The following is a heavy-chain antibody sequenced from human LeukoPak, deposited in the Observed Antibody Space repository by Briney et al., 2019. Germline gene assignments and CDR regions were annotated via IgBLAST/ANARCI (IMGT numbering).Heavy chain of an antibody. D-gene: IGHD5-12*01. Sequence: ASVKVSCKVSGYTLTELSMHWVRQAPGKGLEWMGGFDPEDGETINAQKFQGRVTMTEDTSTDTAYMELSSLRSEDTAVYYCATRTDSGYDYTEPYYFDYWGQGTLVTVSS. CDR2: FDPEDGET. CDR1: GYTLTELS. J-gene: IGHJ4*02. CDR3: ATRTDSGYDYTEPYYFDY. V-gene: IGHV1-24*01.